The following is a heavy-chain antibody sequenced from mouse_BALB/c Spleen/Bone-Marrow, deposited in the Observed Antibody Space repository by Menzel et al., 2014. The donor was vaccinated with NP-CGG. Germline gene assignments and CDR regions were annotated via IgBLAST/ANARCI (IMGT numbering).Heavy chain of an antibody. V-gene: IGHV1S127*01. J-gene: IGHJ3*01. CDR3: IIMRTY. Sequence: AQLQQSGAELVKPGASVKMSCKASVHTLSSYWMHWVQPRPGKGLEWIGTIDPSDSYTSYNQKFKGNATLTVDSCSSTAYMQLSGLTSEDSAVCYCIIMRTYWCRGTLVTVSA. D-gene: IGHD1-2*01. CDR2: IDPSDSYT. CDR1: VHTLSSYW.